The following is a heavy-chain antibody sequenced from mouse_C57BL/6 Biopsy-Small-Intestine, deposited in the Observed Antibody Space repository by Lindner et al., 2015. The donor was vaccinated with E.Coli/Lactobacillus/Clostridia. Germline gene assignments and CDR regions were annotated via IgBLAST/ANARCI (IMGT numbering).Heavy chain of an antibody. J-gene: IGHJ3*01. V-gene: IGHV1-85*01. D-gene: IGHD1-1*01. CDR3: ADYYGSSYNWYFDV. Sequence: VQLQESGPELVKPGASVKLSCKASGYTFTSYDINWVKQRPGQGLEWIGWIYPRDSSTKYNEKFKGKATLTVDTSSSTAYMELHSLTSEDSAVYFCADYYGSSYNWYFDVWGQGTLVTVSA. CDR2: IYPRDSST. CDR1: GYTFTSYD.